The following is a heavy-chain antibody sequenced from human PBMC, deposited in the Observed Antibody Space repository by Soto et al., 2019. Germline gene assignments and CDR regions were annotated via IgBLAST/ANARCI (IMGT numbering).Heavy chain of an antibody. J-gene: IGHJ4*02. D-gene: IGHD3-10*01. CDR3: ASTATMVRGVSCW. CDR1: GGFISSISYY. CDR2: IYYSGST. Sequence: SDTLSVTCTVSGGFISSISYYWGWIRQAPGKGLEWIGSIYYSGSTYYNPSHKSRVTISVDTSQHQFSLKLSSVTAAYTAVYYYASTATMVRGVSCWWGQGTRVTAPQ. V-gene: IGHV4-39*01.